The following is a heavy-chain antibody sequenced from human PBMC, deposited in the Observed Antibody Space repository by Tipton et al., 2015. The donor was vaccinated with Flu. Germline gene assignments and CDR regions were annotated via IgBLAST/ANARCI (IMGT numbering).Heavy chain of an antibody. CDR3: ATLTGDDY. V-gene: IGHV3-48*03. CDR1: GFTFSSYE. CDR2: ISSSGGTI. Sequence: SLRLSCAASGFTFSSYEMNWVRQAPGKGLEWLSYISSSGGTISYADSVRGRFTISRDNTKKSLSLQLNSLRAEDTAIYYCATLTGDDYWGQGILVTVSS. J-gene: IGHJ4*02. D-gene: IGHD7-27*01.